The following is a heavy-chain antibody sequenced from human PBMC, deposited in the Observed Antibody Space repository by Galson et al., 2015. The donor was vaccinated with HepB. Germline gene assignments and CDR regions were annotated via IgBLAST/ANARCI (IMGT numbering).Heavy chain of an antibody. CDR3: ATDSGLDSFDI. D-gene: IGHD3-10*01. V-gene: IGHV1-24*01. Sequence: SVKVSCKVSGFSLSQLSMHWVRQAPGKGLEWMGGFDPEDAKTAYAQKFQGRITMTEATSTDTAYMELSSLRSEETAVYYCATDSGLDSFDIWGQGTLVTVSS. CDR2: FDPEDAKT. J-gene: IGHJ3*02. CDR1: GFSLSQLS.